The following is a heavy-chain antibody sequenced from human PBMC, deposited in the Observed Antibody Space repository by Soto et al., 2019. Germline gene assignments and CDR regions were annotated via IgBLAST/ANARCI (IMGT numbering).Heavy chain of an antibody. CDR2: INPNSGDT. V-gene: IGHV1-2*04. J-gene: IGHJ4*02. Sequence: ASVKVSCKASGYIFTGYYMHWVRQAPGQGLEWMGWINPNSGDTNYTQKFQGWVTMTRDTSISTAYMELSGLRSDDTAVYYCATSRISIAVAGETEYYFDYWGQGTLVTVSS. CDR3: ATSRISIAVAGETEYYFDY. D-gene: IGHD6-19*01. CDR1: GYIFTGYY.